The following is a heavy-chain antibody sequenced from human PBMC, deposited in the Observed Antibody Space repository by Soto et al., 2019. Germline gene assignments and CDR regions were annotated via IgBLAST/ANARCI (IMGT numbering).Heavy chain of an antibody. CDR1: GFTFSSYG. CDR2: IWYDGSNK. J-gene: IGHJ6*02. V-gene: IGHV3-33*01. CDR3: ARDRGFGELLSRYYYYGMDV. D-gene: IGHD3-10*01. Sequence: PVGSLRLSCAASGFTFSSYGMHWVRQAPGKGLEWVAVIWYDGSNKYYADSVKGRFTISRDNSKNTLYLQMNSLRAEDTAVYYCARDRGFGELLSRYYYYGMDVWGQGTTVTVSS.